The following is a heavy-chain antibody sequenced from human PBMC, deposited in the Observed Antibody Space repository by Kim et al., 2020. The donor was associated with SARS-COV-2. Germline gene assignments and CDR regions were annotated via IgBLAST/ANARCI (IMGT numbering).Heavy chain of an antibody. CDR3: TSRVTMVRGVVDY. Sequence: GGSLRLSCAASGFTFSGSAMHWVRQASGKGLEWVGRIRSKANSYATAYAASVKGRFTISRDDSKNTAYLQMNSLKTEDTAVYYCTSRVTMVRGVVDYWGQGTLVTVSS. J-gene: IGHJ4*02. D-gene: IGHD3-10*01. V-gene: IGHV3-73*01. CDR2: IRSKANSYAT. CDR1: GFTFSGSA.